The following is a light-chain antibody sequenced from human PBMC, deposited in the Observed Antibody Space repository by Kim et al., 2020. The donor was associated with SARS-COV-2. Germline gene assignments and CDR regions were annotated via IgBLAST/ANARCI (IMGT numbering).Light chain of an antibody. V-gene: IGKV1-39*01. J-gene: IGKJ4*01. CDR2: LAS. CDR1: QNVRSY. CDR3: QQSYNTPLT. Sequence: ASVRDRVAITCRASQNVRSYLNLYQQKPGTAPKLIICLASTLQYGVASRFSGSGYGTDFCLTISSLQPEDFATYYCQQSYNTPLTFGGGTKVDIK.